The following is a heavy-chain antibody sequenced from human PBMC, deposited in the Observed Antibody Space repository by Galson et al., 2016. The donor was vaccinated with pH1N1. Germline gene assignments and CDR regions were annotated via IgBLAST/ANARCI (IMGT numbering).Heavy chain of an antibody. CDR1: GFTFSSFT. CDR3: ARERPTTNICDAFDI. D-gene: IGHD2-8*01. Sequence: SLRLSCAASGFTFSSFTMNWVRQFPGKGLEWVSSITSTGRYIYYADSLKGRFTISRDNAKDSLYLQMNSLRAEDTAVYFCARERPTTNICDAFDIWGQGTVVTVSS. CDR2: ITSTGRYI. J-gene: IGHJ3*02. V-gene: IGHV3-21*01.